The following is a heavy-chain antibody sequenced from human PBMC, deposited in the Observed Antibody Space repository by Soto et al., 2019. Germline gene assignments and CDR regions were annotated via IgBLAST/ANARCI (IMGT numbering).Heavy chain of an antibody. CDR3: ARGAAMAYGMDV. V-gene: IGHV3-30*04. Sequence: QVQLVESGGGVVQPGMSLRLSCAASGFSFSDYVMHWVRQAPGKGLEWVAVIPYDGSYKYYADSVKGRFTISRDNSKNTLYLQMNSLRVEDTAVYYCARGAAMAYGMDVWGQGTTVTVSS. J-gene: IGHJ6*02. CDR2: IPYDGSYK. D-gene: IGHD5-18*01. CDR1: GFSFSDYV.